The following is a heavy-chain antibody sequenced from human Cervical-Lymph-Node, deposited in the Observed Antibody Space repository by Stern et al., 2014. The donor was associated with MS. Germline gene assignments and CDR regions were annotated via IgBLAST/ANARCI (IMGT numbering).Heavy chain of an antibody. D-gene: IGHD2-15*01. J-gene: IGHJ4*02. CDR3: AREKRDCSGGSCYSRDDY. V-gene: IGHV1-46*03. Sequence: VQLVESGAEVKKPGASVKVSCKASGYTFTSYYMHWVRQAPGQGLEWMGIINPSGGTTNHAQKFQGRVTMTWDTSTSTVYMELSSLRSEDTAVYYCAREKRDCSGGSCYSRDDYWGQGTLVTVSS. CDR2: INPSGGTT. CDR1: GYTFTSYY.